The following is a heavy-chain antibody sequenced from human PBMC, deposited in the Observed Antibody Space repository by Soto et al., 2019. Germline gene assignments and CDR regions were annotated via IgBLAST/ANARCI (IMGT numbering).Heavy chain of an antibody. V-gene: IGHV3-23*01. Sequence: GGSLRLSCVASGLTFGSRAMSWVRQAPGEGLQWVATITDNGGDAKYADSVRGRFVISRDNSKKTLYLQMTSLAAEDSAMYFCARGSTESYPGSRIFDFWGRGTLVTVSS. D-gene: IGHD3-10*01. CDR2: ITDNGGDA. CDR3: ARGSTESYPGSRIFDF. CDR1: GLTFGSRA. J-gene: IGHJ4*02.